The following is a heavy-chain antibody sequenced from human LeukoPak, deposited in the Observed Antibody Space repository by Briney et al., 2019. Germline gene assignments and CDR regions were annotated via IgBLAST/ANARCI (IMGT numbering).Heavy chain of an antibody. CDR1: GYTFTSYY. D-gene: IGHD2-2*01. CDR3: ARGDIVVVPAATSYYYYGMDV. CDR2: INPSGGST. J-gene: IGHJ6*02. V-gene: IGHV1-46*01. Sequence: ASVKVSCKASGYTFTSYYMHWVRQAPGQGLEWMEIINPSGGSTSYAQKFQGRVTMTRDTSTSTVYMELSSLRSEDTAVYYCARGDIVVVPAATSYYYYGMDVWGQGTTVTVSS.